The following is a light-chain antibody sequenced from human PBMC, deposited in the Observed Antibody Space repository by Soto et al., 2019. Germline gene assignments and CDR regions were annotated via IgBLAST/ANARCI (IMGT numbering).Light chain of an antibody. CDR2: KAS. J-gene: IGKJ1*01. V-gene: IGKV1-5*03. Sequence: DIQMTQSPSTLSASVGDRVTITCRASQSISNWLAWYQQNPGKAPNLLIYKASNLKSGVPSRFSGSGSGTEFTLTISSLQPDDFATYYCQHYNSYSEAFGQGTKVDIK. CDR1: QSISNW. CDR3: QHYNSYSEA.